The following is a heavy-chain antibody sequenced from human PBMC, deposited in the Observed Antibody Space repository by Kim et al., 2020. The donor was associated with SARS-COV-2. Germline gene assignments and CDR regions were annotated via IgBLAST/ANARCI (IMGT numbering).Heavy chain of an antibody. Sequence: SETLSLTCAVYGGSFSGYYWSWIRQPPGKGLEWIGEINHSGSTNYNPSLKSRVTISVDTSKNQFSLKLSSVTAADTAVYYCARSSGYARGVDPWGQGTLV. V-gene: IGHV4-34*01. J-gene: IGHJ5*02. D-gene: IGHD3-22*01. CDR1: GGSFSGYY. CDR2: INHSGST. CDR3: ARSSGYARGVDP.